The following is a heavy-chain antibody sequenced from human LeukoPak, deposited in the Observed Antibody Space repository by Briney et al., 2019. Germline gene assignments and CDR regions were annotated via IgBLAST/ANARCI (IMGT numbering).Heavy chain of an antibody. CDR1: GYTFTGSY. CDR3: ARVPDYGSGSYIYYYYMDV. Sequence: SVKVSCKASGYTFTGSYMHWVRQAPGQGLEWMGGIIPIFGTANYAQKFQGRVTITADESTSTAYMELSSLRSEDTAVYYCARVPDYGSGSYIYYYYMDVWGKGTTVTISS. J-gene: IGHJ6*03. D-gene: IGHD3-10*01. CDR2: IIPIFGTA. V-gene: IGHV1-69*13.